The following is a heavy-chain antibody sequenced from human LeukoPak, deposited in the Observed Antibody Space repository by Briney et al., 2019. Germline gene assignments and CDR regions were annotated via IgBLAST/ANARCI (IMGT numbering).Heavy chain of an antibody. CDR3: ARGFSRTYDAFDI. CDR2: ISSSSSTI. V-gene: IGHV3-48*04. Sequence: GGSLRLSCAASGFTFSSYSMNWVRQAPGKGLEWVSYISSSSSTIYYADSVKGRFTISRDNAKNSLYLQMNSLRAEDTAVYYCARGFSRTYDAFDIWGQGTMVTVSS. D-gene: IGHD1-14*01. J-gene: IGHJ3*02. CDR1: GFTFSSYS.